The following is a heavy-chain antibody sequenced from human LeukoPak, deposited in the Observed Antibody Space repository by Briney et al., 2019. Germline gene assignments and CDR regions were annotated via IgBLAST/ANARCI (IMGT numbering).Heavy chain of an antibody. CDR2: IYHSGST. CDR1: GYSISSGYY. CDR3: ARRDYMDV. Sequence: PSETLSLTCAVSGYSISSGYYRGWIRQPPGKGLEWIGSIYHSGSTYYNPSLKSRVTISVDTSKNQFSLKLSSVTAADTAVYYCARRDYMDVWGKGTTVTVSS. J-gene: IGHJ6*03. V-gene: IGHV4-38-2*01.